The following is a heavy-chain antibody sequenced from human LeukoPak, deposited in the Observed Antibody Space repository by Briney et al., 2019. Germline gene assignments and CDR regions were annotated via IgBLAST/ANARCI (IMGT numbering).Heavy chain of an antibody. J-gene: IGHJ4*02. V-gene: IGHV3-33*01. CDR2: IWYDGSNK. D-gene: IGHD2-15*01. CDR3: ARAVGPFDY. CDR1: G. Sequence: GMHWVRQAPGKGLEWVAVIWYDGSNKYYADSVKGRFTISRDNSKNTLYLQMNSLRTEDTAVYYCARAVGPFDYWGQGALVTVSS.